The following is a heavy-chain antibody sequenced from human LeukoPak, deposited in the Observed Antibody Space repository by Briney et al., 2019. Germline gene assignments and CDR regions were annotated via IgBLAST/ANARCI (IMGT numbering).Heavy chain of an antibody. V-gene: IGHV3-23*01. D-gene: IGHD1-26*01. J-gene: IGHJ4*02. Sequence: GGSLRLSCAASGFTFSSYAMSWVRQAPGKGLEWVSAISGSGGSTYYADSVKGRFTISRDNSKNTLYLQMNSLGAEDMAVYYCARLYSGSYSHFDYWGQGTLVTVSS. CDR1: GFTFSSYA. CDR2: ISGSGGST. CDR3: ARLYSGSYSHFDY.